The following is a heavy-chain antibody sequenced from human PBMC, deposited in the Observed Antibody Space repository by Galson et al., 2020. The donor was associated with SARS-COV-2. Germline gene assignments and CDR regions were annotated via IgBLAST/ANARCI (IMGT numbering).Heavy chain of an antibody. V-gene: IGHV4-30-2*01. CDR3: ASLYTSGRSAYWYFDL. Sequence: SETLSLTCGVSGGSISSGGYSWTWIRQPPGKGLEWIGYIYHSGATQYNPSLKSRVTISVDRSKNQLSLKLTSVTAADTAVYYCASLYTSGRSAYWYFDLWGRGSLVTFAS. CDR2: IYHSGAT. CDR1: GGSISSGGYS. J-gene: IGHJ2*01. D-gene: IGHD1-1*01.